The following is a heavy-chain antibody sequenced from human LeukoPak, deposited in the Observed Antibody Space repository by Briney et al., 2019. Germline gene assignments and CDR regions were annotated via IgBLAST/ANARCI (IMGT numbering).Heavy chain of an antibody. D-gene: IGHD6-19*01. CDR2: VYHTGSA. CDR3: ARDRIQWLQGASHI. Sequence: SETLSLTCTVSGGSVTNYYWSWIRQPPGKGLEYIGYVYHTGSANYNPSLLDRLTISIDTSKNQFSLKLRSVTAADTAVYYRARDRIQWLQGASHIWGQGTMVTVSS. J-gene: IGHJ3*02. V-gene: IGHV4-59*02. CDR1: GGSVTNYY.